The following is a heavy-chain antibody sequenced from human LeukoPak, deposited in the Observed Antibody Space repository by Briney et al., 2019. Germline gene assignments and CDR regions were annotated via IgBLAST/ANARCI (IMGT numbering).Heavy chain of an antibody. Sequence: SETLSLTCTVSGGSISSSSYYWGWIRQPPGKGLEWIGSIYYSGSTYYNPSLKSRVTISVDTSKNQFSLKLSSVTAADTAVYYCARSPDSSSSYYYGMDVWGQGTTVTVSS. CDR2: IYYSGST. CDR3: ARSPDSSSSYYYGMDV. CDR1: GGSISSSSYY. J-gene: IGHJ6*02. V-gene: IGHV4-39*07. D-gene: IGHD6-13*01.